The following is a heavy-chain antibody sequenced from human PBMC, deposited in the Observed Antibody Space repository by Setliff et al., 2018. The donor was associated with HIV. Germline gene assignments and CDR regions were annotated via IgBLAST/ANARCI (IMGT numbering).Heavy chain of an antibody. J-gene: IGHJ4*02. D-gene: IGHD3-9*01. Sequence: GGSLRLSCAASGFTFSDYYMSWIRQAPGKGLEWVSYISSSSSYTNYADSVKGRFTISRDNAKNSLYLQMNSLRAEDTAVYYCARGVQVDFDWLFSGDYWGQGTLVTVSS. CDR1: GFTFSDYY. CDR3: ARGVQVDFDWLFSGDY. V-gene: IGHV3-11*05. CDR2: ISSSSSYT.